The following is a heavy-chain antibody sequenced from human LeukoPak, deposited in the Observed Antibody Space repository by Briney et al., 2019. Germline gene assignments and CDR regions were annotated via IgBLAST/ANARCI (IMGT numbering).Heavy chain of an antibody. CDR1: GYTFTGYY. D-gene: IGHD5-18*01. J-gene: IGHJ5*02. CDR2: INPNSGGT. CDR3: ARDVGDTAEGWFNP. Sequence: ASVKVSCKASGYTFTGYYMHWVRQAPGQGLEWMGWINPNSGGTNYAQKFQGRVTMTRDTSISTAYMELSRLRSDDTAVYYRARDVGDTAEGWFNPWGQGTLVTVSS. V-gene: IGHV1-2*02.